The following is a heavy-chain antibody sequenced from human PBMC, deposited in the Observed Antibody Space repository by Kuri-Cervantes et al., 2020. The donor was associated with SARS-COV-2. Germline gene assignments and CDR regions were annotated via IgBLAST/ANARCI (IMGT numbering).Heavy chain of an antibody. D-gene: IGHD6-13*01. Sequence: GGSLRLSCAASGFTFSSYAMSWVRQAPGKGLEWVSAISGSGGSTYYADSVKGRFTISRDNSKNTLYLQMNSLRAEDTAVYYCASRETAGTFSGYFQHWGQGTLVTDSS. V-gene: IGHV3-23*01. CDR3: ASRETAGTFSGYFQH. J-gene: IGHJ1*01. CDR1: GFTFSSYA. CDR2: ISGSGGST.